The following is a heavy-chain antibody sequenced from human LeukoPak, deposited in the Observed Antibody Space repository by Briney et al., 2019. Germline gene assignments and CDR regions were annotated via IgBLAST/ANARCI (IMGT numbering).Heavy chain of an antibody. CDR3: ARDMGFGELPDDY. J-gene: IGHJ4*02. Sequence: GGSLRLSCAASGFTFSSYEMNWVRQAPGKGLEWFSYISSSGSTIYYADSVKGRFTISRDNAKNSLYLQMNSLRAEDTAVYYCARDMGFGELPDDYWGQGTLVTVSS. V-gene: IGHV3-48*03. CDR1: GFTFSSYE. D-gene: IGHD3-10*01. CDR2: ISSSGSTI.